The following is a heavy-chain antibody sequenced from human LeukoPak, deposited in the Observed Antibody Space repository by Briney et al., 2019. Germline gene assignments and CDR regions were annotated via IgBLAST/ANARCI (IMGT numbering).Heavy chain of an antibody. CDR1: GYSFTNYG. CDR3: ARDKDSSGWYGRSGYYYMDV. Sequence: ASVKVSCKTSGYSFTNYGITWVRQAPGQGLEWMGWISGYNSKPFYAQNFQGRVTMTTDTSTSTVYMEVRSLRSDDTAVYYCARDKDSSGWYGRSGYYYMDVWGKGTTVTVSS. CDR2: ISGYNSKP. J-gene: IGHJ6*03. D-gene: IGHD6-19*01. V-gene: IGHV1-18*01.